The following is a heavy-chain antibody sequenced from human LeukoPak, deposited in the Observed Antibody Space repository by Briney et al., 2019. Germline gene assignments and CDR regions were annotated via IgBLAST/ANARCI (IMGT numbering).Heavy chain of an antibody. CDR3: ARLQYCSGTSCYWFDP. J-gene: IGHJ5*02. V-gene: IGHV4-39*07. Sequence: SGTLSLTCTVSGGSISSSGYYWGWIRQPPGKGLEWIVNIYYSGSTYYNSSLKSRITISVDTSKNQFSLRLSSVTAADTAVYYCARLQYCSGTSCYWFDPWGQGTLVTVSS. CDR1: GGSISSSGYY. D-gene: IGHD2-2*01. CDR2: IYYSGST.